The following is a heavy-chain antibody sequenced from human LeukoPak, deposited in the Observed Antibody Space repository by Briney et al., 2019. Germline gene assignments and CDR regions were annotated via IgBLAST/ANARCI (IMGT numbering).Heavy chain of an antibody. V-gene: IGHV3-53*01. Sequence: GGSLRLSCAASGFTVSSNYMTWVRQAPGKGLEWVSVIYSGGSTFYADSVKGRFTISRDNSKNTLYLQMNSLRAEDTAVYYCAKDTIRTPVVYWGQGTLVTVSS. J-gene: IGHJ4*02. D-gene: IGHD2-2*01. CDR3: AKDTIRTPVVY. CDR1: GFTVSSNY. CDR2: IYSGGST.